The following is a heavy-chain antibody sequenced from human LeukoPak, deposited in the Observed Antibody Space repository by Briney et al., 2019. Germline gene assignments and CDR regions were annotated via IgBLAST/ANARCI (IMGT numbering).Heavy chain of an antibody. CDR3: ARSRSGWDAFDI. D-gene: IGHD6-19*01. CDR1: GYTFTTYT. CDR2: SNVGNGNT. J-gene: IGHJ3*02. Sequence: ASVKVSCKASGYTFTTYTMHWVRQAPGQRLEWMGWSNVGNGNTKYSQEFQGRVTITRDTSASTAYMELSSLRSEDMAVYYCARSRSGWDAFDIWGQGTMVTVSS. V-gene: IGHV1-3*02.